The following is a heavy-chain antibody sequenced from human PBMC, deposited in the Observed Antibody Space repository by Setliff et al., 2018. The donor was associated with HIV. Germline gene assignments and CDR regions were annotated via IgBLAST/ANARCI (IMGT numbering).Heavy chain of an antibody. Sequence: PGESLKISCAASGFTFSSYWMHWVRQAPGKGLVWVFGMNTDGSSTYYADSVKGRFTISRDNSKNTLYLQMNSLRAEDTAVYYCARDQWGYSYGYYYYYYMDVWGKGTTVTVSS. CDR3: ARDQWGYSYGYYYYYYMDV. CDR2: MNTDGSST. D-gene: IGHD5-18*01. J-gene: IGHJ6*03. V-gene: IGHV3-74*01. CDR1: GFTFSSYW.